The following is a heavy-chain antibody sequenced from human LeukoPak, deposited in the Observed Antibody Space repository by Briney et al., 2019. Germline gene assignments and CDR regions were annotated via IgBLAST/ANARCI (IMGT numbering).Heavy chain of an antibody. D-gene: IGHD4-17*01. CDR2: INAYNGNT. Sequence: GASVKVSCKASGYTFNTYGISWVRQAPGQGLEWMGWINAYNGNTNYAQKVQGRFTMTTDTSTSTAYMELRSLGSDDTAMYYCAREIYGRFDYWGLGTLVTVSS. J-gene: IGHJ4*02. CDR1: GYTFNTYG. CDR3: AREIYGRFDY. V-gene: IGHV1-18*01.